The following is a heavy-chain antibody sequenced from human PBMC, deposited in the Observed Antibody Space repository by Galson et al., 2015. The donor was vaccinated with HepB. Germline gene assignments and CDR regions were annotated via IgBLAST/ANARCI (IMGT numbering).Heavy chain of an antibody. V-gene: IGHV3-15*01. D-gene: IGHD3-22*01. CDR3: TLIPDSRGYYPNRGFDY. J-gene: IGHJ4*02. Sequence: SLRLSCAASGFTFSNAWMSWVRQAPGKGLEWVGRIKSKTDGGTTDYAAPVKGRFTISRDDSKNTLYLQMNSLKTEDTAVYYCTLIPDSRGYYPNRGFDYWGQGTLVTVSS. CDR2: IKSKTDGGTT. CDR1: GFTFSNAW.